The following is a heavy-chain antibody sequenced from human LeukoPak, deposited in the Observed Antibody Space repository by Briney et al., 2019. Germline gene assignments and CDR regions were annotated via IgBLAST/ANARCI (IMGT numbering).Heavy chain of an antibody. V-gene: IGHV3-74*01. CDR1: GFTFSSYG. D-gene: IGHD6-19*01. J-gene: IGHJ6*02. Sequence: PGGSLRLSCAASGFTFSSYGMHWVRQTPGKGLVWVSYLNTDGSSTTYADSVKGRFTIPRDNAKNTLYLQMNSLRAEDTAVYYCARTGIAVAGTHSYYYNYGMDVWGHGTTVTVSS. CDR2: LNTDGSST. CDR3: ARTGIAVAGTHSYYYNYGMDV.